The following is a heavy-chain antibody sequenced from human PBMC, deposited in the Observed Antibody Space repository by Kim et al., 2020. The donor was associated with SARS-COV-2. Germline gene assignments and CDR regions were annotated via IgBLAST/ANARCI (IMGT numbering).Heavy chain of an antibody. CDR2: IKSKTDGRTT. D-gene: IGHD3-10*01. J-gene: IGHJ4*02. CDR1: GFTFSNAW. V-gene: IGHV3-15*01. CDR3: TTLVRGAVASY. Sequence: GGSLRLSCAASGFTFSNAWMSWVRQAPGKGLEWVGRIKSKTDGRTTDYAAPVKGRFTISRDDSKNTLYLQMNSLKTEDTAVYYCTTLVRGAVASYWGQGTLVTVSS.